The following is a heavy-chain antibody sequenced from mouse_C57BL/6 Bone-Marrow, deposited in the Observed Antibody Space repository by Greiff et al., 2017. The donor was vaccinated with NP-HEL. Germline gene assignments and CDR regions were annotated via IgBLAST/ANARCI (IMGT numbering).Heavy chain of an antibody. CDR1: GYAFSSYW. D-gene: IGHD1-1*01. Sequence: VQLQESGAELVKPGASVKISCKASGYAFSSYWMNWVKQRPGKGLEWIGQIYPGDGDTNYNGKFKGKATLTADKSSSTAYMQLSSLTSEDSAVYFCARKGDGSSYEAMDYWGQGTSVTVSS. CDR3: ARKGDGSSYEAMDY. CDR2: IYPGDGDT. V-gene: IGHV1-80*01. J-gene: IGHJ4*01.